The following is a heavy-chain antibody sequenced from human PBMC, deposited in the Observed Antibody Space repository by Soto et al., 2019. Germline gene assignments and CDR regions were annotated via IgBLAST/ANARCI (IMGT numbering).Heavy chain of an antibody. J-gene: IGHJ4*02. V-gene: IGHV3-49*03. CDR2: IRSKAYGGTT. CDR1: GFTFGDYA. Sequence: GGSLRLSCTASGFTFGDYAMSWFRQAPGKGLEWVGFIRSKAYGGTTEYAASVKGRFTISRDDSKSIAYLQMNSLKTEDTAVYYCTREGTRGLMWLQLHSGFVYWGKGTLVTVSS. CDR3: TREGTRGLMWLQLHSGFVY. D-gene: IGHD5-12*01.